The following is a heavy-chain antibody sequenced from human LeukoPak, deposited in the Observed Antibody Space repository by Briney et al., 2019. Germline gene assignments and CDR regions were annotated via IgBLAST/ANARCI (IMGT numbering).Heavy chain of an antibody. J-gene: IGHJ6*04. Sequence: SYTLSLTCAVSGYSISRGYYWGWIRQPPGKELEWIGSIYHSGSTYYNPSLKGRVTISVDTSKNQFSLKLSSVTAADTAVYYCARGPITMVRGVSLLAENYGMDVWGKGTTVTVSS. CDR3: ARGPITMVRGVSLLAENYGMDV. D-gene: IGHD3-10*01. V-gene: IGHV4-38-2*01. CDR1: GYSISRGYY. CDR2: IYHSGST.